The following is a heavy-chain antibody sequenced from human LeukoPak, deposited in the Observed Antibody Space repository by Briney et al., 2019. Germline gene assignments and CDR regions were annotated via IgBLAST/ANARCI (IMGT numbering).Heavy chain of an antibody. J-gene: IGHJ5*02. CDR1: GFTFSSYG. V-gene: IGHV3-33*01. CDR2: IWYDGSNK. D-gene: IGHD3-10*01. CDR3: ARAMVRGVPGGGFDP. Sequence: GSLRLSCAASGFTFSSYGMHWVRQAPGKGLEWVAVIWYDGSNKYYADSVKGRFTISRDNSKNTLYLQMNSLRAEDTAVYYCARAMVRGVPGGGFDPWGQGTLVTVSS.